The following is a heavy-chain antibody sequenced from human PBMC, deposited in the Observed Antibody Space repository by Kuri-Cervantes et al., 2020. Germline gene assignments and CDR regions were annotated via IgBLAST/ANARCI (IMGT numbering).Heavy chain of an antibody. Sequence: ASVKVSCKASGYTFTSYYVHWVRQAPGQGLEWMGIINPSSFTTDYAQKFQGRVTMTWDTPTSTVYMELSSLRSDDTAVYYCARGKSTVTYIDYWGQGTLVTVSS. CDR2: INPSSFTT. CDR1: GYTFTSYY. CDR3: ARGKSTVTYIDY. D-gene: IGHD4-17*01. J-gene: IGHJ4*02. V-gene: IGHV1-46*01.